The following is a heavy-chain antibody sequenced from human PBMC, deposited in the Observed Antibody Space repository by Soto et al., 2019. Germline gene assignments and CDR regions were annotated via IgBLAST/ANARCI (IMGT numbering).Heavy chain of an antibody. D-gene: IGHD3-22*01. Sequence: GGSLRLSCAASGFTCSNYGMSWVRQAPGKGLEWVSTFGGNGGSTYYADSVKGRFTISRDNSKNTLYLQMNSLRAEDTAVYYCAKRYYDSSARYFDYWGQGTLVTVSS. CDR3: AKRYYDSSARYFDY. CDR1: GFTCSNYG. CDR2: FGGNGGST. J-gene: IGHJ4*02. V-gene: IGHV3-23*01.